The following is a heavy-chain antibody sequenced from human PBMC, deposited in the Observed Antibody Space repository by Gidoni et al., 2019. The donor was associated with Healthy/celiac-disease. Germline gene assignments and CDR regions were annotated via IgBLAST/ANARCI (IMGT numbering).Heavy chain of an antibody. Sequence: EVQLVESGGGLVKPGGSLRLSCAASGFTFSSYSMNWVRQAPGKGLEWVSSISSSSSYIYYADSVKGRFTISRDNAKNSLYLQMNSLRAEDTAVYYCARDLQLFKQALSYYYGMDVWGQGTTVTVSS. V-gene: IGHV3-21*01. CDR3: ARDLQLFKQALSYYYGMDV. CDR2: ISSSSSYI. D-gene: IGHD6-13*01. J-gene: IGHJ6*02. CDR1: GFTFSSYS.